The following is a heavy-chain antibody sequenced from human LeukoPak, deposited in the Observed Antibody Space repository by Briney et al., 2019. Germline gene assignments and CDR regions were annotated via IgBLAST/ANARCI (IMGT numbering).Heavy chain of an antibody. CDR3: VRDVDAFDI. V-gene: IGHV4-59*01. J-gene: IGHJ3*02. CDR2: IYYSGST. Sequence: SETLSLTCTVSGGSISSYYWSWIRQPPGKGLEWIGYIYYSGSTNYNPSLKSRVTISVDTSKNQFSLKLSSVTAADTAVYYCVRDVDAFDIWGQGTMVTVSS. CDR1: GGSISSYY.